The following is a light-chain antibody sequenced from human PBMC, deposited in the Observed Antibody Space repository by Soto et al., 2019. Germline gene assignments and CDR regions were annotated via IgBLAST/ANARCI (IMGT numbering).Light chain of an antibody. CDR3: QQYGDRTRT. CDR1: QYIGSA. V-gene: IGKV3-15*01. Sequence: EVVLTQSPATLSVSPGDRATLSCRAIQYIGSAVSWYHQRSGQAPRLXMFDASIRVPTTPAVFSGSVSGTEFTLTISSLESEDFAVSFCQQYGDRTRTFGQGTKVDIK. J-gene: IGKJ1*01. CDR2: DAS.